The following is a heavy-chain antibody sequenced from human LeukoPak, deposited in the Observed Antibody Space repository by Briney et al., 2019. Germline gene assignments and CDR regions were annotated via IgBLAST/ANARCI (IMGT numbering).Heavy chain of an antibody. V-gene: IGHV4-34*01. CDR3: ARDTSSSWYGGGFDY. D-gene: IGHD6-13*01. Sequence: SETLSLTCAVYGGSFSGYYWSWIRQPPGKGLEWIGEINHSGSTNYNPSLKSRVTISVDTSKNQFSLKLSSVTAADTAVYHCARDTSSSWYGGGFDYWGQGTLVTVSS. J-gene: IGHJ4*02. CDR1: GGSFSGYY. CDR2: INHSGST.